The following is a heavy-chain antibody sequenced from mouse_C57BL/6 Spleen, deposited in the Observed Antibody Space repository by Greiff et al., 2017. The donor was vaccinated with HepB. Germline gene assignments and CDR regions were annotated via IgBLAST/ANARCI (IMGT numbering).Heavy chain of an antibody. D-gene: IGHD4-1*01. Sequence: ESGPGLVKPSQSLSLTCSVTGYSITSGYYWNWIRQFPGNKLEWMGYISYDGSNNYNPSLKNRISITRDTSKNQFFLKLNSVTTEDTATYYCARDAGTEWYFDVWGTGTTVTVSS. V-gene: IGHV3-6*01. CDR2: ISYDGSN. CDR3: ARDAGTEWYFDV. J-gene: IGHJ1*03. CDR1: GYSITSGYY.